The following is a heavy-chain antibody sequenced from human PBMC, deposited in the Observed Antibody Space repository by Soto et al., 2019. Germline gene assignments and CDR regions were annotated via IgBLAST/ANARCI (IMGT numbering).Heavy chain of an antibody. D-gene: IGHD5-12*01. CDR2: ISAYNGNT. CDR3: ARGPGGYDYVVDYYYYGMDV. CDR1: GYTFTSYG. V-gene: IGHV1-18*04. J-gene: IGHJ6*02. Sequence: ASVKVSCKASGYTFTSYGISWVRQAPGQGLEWMGWISAYNGNTNYAQKLQGRVTMTTDTSTRTAYMELRSLRSDDTAVYYCARGPGGYDYVVDYYYYGMDVWGQGTTVTVSS.